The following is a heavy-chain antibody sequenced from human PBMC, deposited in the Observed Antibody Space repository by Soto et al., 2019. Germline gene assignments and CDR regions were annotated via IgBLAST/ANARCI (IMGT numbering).Heavy chain of an antibody. D-gene: IGHD6-13*01. CDR3: ATQLADLYDY. Sequence: GASVKVSCKASGGTFSSYAISWVRQAPGQGLEWMGGIIPIFGTANYAQKFQGRVTITADESTSTAYMELSSLRSEDTAVYYCATQLADLYDYWGQGTLVTVSS. J-gene: IGHJ4*02. V-gene: IGHV1-69*13. CDR1: GGTFSSYA. CDR2: IIPIFGTA.